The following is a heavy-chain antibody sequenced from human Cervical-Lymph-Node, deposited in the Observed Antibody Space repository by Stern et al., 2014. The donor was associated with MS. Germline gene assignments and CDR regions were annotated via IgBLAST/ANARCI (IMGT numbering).Heavy chain of an antibody. D-gene: IGHD3-3*01. Sequence: VQLVESGGGVVQPGRSLRLSCAASGFTLSSYGIHWVRQAPGKGLERVAVISYDAIDTFYADTLNGRFTNSRDNSKNSLDLQMNSLIAEYTAVYHCAKDRYYDFWSGSKSMDVWGLGTTVTVSS. CDR1: GFTLSSYG. V-gene: IGHV3-30*18. CDR2: ISYDAIDT. J-gene: IGHJ6*02. CDR3: AKDRYYDFWSGSKSMDV.